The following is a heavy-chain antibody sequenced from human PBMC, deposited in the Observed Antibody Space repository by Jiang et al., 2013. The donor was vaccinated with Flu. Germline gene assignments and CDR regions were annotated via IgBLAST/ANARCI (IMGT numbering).Heavy chain of an antibody. Sequence: SGFTFSSCWMSWVRQAPGKGLEWVAIIKQDGTEDFYVDSVKGRFTSSRDNAKNSLYLQMNSLRAEDTAVYYCARGPCVAAAPYYFDSWGQGTLVTVSS. CDR2: IKQDGTED. CDR1: GFTFSSCW. CDR3: ARGPCVAAAPYYFDS. D-gene: IGHD6-13*01. J-gene: IGHJ4*02. V-gene: IGHV3-7*03.